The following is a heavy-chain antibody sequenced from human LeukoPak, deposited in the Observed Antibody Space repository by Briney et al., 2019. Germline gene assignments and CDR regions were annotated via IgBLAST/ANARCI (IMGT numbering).Heavy chain of an antibody. CDR2: INHSGST. Sequence: PSETLSLTCAVYGGSFSGYYWSWIRQPPGKGLEWIGEINHSGSTNYNPSLKSRVTISVDTSKNQFSLKVNSVTAADTALYYCSRTLGAEYFQHWGQGTLVTVSS. V-gene: IGHV4-34*01. J-gene: IGHJ1*01. CDR1: GGSFSGYY. D-gene: IGHD7-27*01. CDR3: SRTLGAEYFQH.